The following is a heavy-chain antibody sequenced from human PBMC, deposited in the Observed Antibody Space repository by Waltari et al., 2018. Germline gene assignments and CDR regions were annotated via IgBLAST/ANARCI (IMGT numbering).Heavy chain of an antibody. V-gene: IGHV4-61*02. Sequence: QVQLQESGPGLVKPSQTLSLTCTVSGGSISSGSYYWSWIRQPAGKGLEWIGRIYTSGSTNYNPSLKSRVTISVDTSKNQFSLKLSSVTAADTAVYYCARDLGGPPEFDYWGQGTLVTVSS. CDR3: ARDLGGPPEFDY. CDR2: IYTSGST. CDR1: GGSISSGSYY. J-gene: IGHJ4*02.